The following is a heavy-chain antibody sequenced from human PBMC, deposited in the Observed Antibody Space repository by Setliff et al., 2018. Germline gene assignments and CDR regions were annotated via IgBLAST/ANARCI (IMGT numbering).Heavy chain of an antibody. Sequence: SETLSLTCSVYGESFSNNYWSWIRQTPGKGLEWIGESNHGGSTSYHPSLKSRLTMSVDTSKNQFSLKLTSVTAADTAVYYCARDNRARHYMDVWGKGTTVTVS. CDR3: ARDNRARHYMDV. CDR1: GESFSNNY. J-gene: IGHJ6*03. D-gene: IGHD3-10*01. V-gene: IGHV4-34*01. CDR2: SNHGGST.